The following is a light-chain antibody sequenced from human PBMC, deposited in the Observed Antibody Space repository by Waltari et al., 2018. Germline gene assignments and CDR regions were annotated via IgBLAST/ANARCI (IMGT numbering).Light chain of an antibody. CDR2: DAS. CDR3: QQYDNLPLT. CDR1: QDMSNY. J-gene: IGKJ4*01. Sequence: DIQMTQSQSSLSASVGERVTITCQASQDMSNYLNWYQQKPGKAPKLLIYDASNLETGVPSRFSGSGSGTDFTFTISSLQPEDIATYYCQQYDNLPLTFGGGTKVEIK. V-gene: IGKV1-33*01.